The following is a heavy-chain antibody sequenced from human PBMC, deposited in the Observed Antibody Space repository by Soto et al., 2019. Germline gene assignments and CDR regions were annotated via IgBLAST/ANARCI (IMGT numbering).Heavy chain of an antibody. CDR1: CGSISSYY. CDR2: VYTRGST. J-gene: IGHJ4*02. Sequence: QVQLQESGPGLVKPSETLSLPCTVSCGSISSYYLSWIRQPAGEGLEWIGRVYTRGSTNFNPSLKSRVTMSVDTSKNQFSLKLSSVTAADTAVYYCARDYYGSGNLDYWGQGTLVTVSS. V-gene: IGHV4-4*07. CDR3: ARDYYGSGNLDY. D-gene: IGHD3-10*01.